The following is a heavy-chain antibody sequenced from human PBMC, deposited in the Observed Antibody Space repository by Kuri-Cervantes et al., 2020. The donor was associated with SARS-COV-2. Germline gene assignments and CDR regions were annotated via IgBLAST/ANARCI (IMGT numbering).Heavy chain of an antibody. CDR2: IKQDGSEK. CDR1: GFTFSSYA. Sequence: GGSLRLSCAASGFTFSSYAMHWVRQAPGKGLEWVANIKQDGSEKYYVDSVKGRFTISRDNAKNSLYLQMNSLRAEDTAVYYCAREGFLEWLPFDYWGQGTLVTVSS. V-gene: IGHV3-7*01. CDR3: AREGFLEWLPFDY. J-gene: IGHJ4*02. D-gene: IGHD3-3*01.